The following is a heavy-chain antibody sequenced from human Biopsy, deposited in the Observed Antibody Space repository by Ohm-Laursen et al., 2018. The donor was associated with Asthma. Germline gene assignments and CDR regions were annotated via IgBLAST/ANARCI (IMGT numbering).Heavy chain of an antibody. CDR3: TTDALLYSSADY. D-gene: IGHD2-8*01. CDR2: IKSKTDGGTT. J-gene: IGHJ4*02. V-gene: IGHV3-15*01. CDR1: GFTFSSAW. Sequence: SLRLSCSASGFTFSSAWMSWVRQAPGKGLEWVGRIKSKTDGGTTDYAAPVKGRFTISRDDSKNTLYLQMNSLKTEDTAVYYCTTDALLYSSADYWGQGTLVTVSS.